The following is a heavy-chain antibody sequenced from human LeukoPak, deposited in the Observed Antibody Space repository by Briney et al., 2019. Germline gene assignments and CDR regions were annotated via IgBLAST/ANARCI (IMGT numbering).Heavy chain of an antibody. V-gene: IGHV4-30-4*08. CDR1: GGSISSGDYY. CDR2: VYFGGST. J-gene: IGHJ3*02. CDR3: GGYCNGGNCLDAFDI. D-gene: IGHD2-15*01. Sequence: SQTLSLTCTVSGGSISSGDYYWSWVRQPPGKGLEWIGYVYFGGSTYYNPSLKSRVTISIDSSKNQFSLKVNSVTAADTALYYCGGYCNGGNCLDAFDIWGQGTMVTVSS.